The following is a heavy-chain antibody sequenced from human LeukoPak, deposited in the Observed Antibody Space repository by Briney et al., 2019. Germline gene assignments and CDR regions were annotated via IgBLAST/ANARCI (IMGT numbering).Heavy chain of an antibody. D-gene: IGHD5-12*01. V-gene: IGHV1-2*02. CDR2: MSPNSGGT. CDR3: ARDLPKIGYVGALDI. J-gene: IGHJ3*02. CDR1: GYTFTDYY. Sequence: GASVKVSCKASGYTFTDYYILWVRQAPGQGLEWMGWMSPNSGGTNYGQKFRGRVTMTRDTSISTAYMELSSLTSDDPAVYFCARDLPKIGYVGALDIWGQGTMVTVSS.